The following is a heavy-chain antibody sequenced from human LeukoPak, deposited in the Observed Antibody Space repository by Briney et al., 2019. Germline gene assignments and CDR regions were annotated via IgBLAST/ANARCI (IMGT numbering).Heavy chain of an antibody. Sequence: SETLSLTCTVSGGSISSGRFYWGWIRQPPGKGLEWIGIIYYSGSTYYNRSLKSRVTISVDTPKNQFSLKLSSVTATDTAVYYCARQGPSEYGSGNAFDPWGQGTLVTVSS. CDR2: IYYSGST. CDR3: ARQGPSEYGSGNAFDP. V-gene: IGHV4-39*01. J-gene: IGHJ5*02. D-gene: IGHD3-10*01. CDR1: GGSISSGRFY.